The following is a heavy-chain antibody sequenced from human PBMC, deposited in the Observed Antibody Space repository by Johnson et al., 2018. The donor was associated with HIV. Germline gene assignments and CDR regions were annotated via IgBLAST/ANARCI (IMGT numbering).Heavy chain of an antibody. D-gene: IGHD1-26*01. CDR3: ARDSGSYYRTFDI. V-gene: IGHV3-66*01. CDR2: IYSGGNT. Sequence: VQLVESGGGLIQPGGSLRLSCAASRFTVSSNYMTWVRQAPGKGLEWVSVIYSGGNTYYADSVKGRFTISRDKSKNSLYLQMNSLRAEDTAVYYCARDSGSYYRTFDIWGQGTMVTVSS. J-gene: IGHJ3*02. CDR1: RFTVSSNY.